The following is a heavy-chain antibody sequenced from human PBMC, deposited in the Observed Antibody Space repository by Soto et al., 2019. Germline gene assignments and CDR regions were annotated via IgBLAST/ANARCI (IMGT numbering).Heavy chain of an antibody. J-gene: IGHJ6*03. D-gene: IGHD2-8*01. CDR3: AKVGGVYANYYYYYMDV. CDR2: ISGSGGST. Sequence: GGSLRLSCAASGFTFSSYAMSWVRQAPGKGLEWASAISGSGGSTYNADSVKGRFTIYRDNSKNMLYLQMNSLRAEDTVVYYCAKVGGVYANYYYYYMDVWGKGTTVTVSS. V-gene: IGHV3-23*01. CDR1: GFTFSSYA.